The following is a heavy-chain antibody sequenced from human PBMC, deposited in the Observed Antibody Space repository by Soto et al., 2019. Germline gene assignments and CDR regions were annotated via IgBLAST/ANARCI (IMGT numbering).Heavy chain of an antibody. CDR2: INHSGST. Sequence: SETLSLTCAVYGGAFSGYYWSWIRQPPGKGLEWIGEINHSGSTNYNPSLKSRVTISLDKSENQFSRKVTSLTAADTAVYYCASRDPGTSVDDWGQGTLVTVSS. D-gene: IGHD1-7*01. CDR1: GGAFSGYY. V-gene: IGHV4-34*01. J-gene: IGHJ4*02. CDR3: ASRDPGTSVDD.